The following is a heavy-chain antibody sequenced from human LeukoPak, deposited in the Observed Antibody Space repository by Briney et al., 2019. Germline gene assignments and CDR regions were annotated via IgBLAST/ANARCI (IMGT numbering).Heavy chain of an antibody. J-gene: IGHJ6*02. Sequence: GGSLRLSCAASGFTFSSYAMSWVRQAPGKGLEWVSAISGSGGSTYYADSVKGRFTISRDNSKNTLYLQMNSLRAEDTAVYYCAKVSDYAYYYGMGVWGQGTTVTVSS. CDR1: GFTFSSYA. CDR2: ISGSGGST. CDR3: AKVSDYAYYYGMGV. D-gene: IGHD4-17*01. V-gene: IGHV3-23*01.